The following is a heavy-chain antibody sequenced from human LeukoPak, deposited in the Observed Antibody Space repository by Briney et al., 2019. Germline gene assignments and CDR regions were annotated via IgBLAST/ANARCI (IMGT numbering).Heavy chain of an antibody. CDR1: GFTFSSYA. CDR2: ISWNSGSI. CDR3: AKDILVGYDSEGAFDI. V-gene: IGHV3-9*01. D-gene: IGHD5-12*01. J-gene: IGHJ3*02. Sequence: GGSLRLSCAAAGFTFSSYAMHWVRQAPGKGLEWVSGISWNSGSIGYADSVKGRFTISRDNAKNSLYLQMNSLRAEDTALYYCAKDILVGYDSEGAFDIWGQGTMVTVSS.